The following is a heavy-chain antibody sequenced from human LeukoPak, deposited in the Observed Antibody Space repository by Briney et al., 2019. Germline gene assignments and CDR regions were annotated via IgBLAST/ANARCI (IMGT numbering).Heavy chain of an antibody. V-gene: IGHV3-23*01. J-gene: IGHJ4*02. CDR2: IISGGGT. CDR3: AIGAEGDITGVDY. Sequence: GGSLRLSCAASGFTFSNHAMSWVRQAPGKGLEWVSSIISGGGTFYPHSVRGRFTISRDTSKNSLYLQMNSLRPEDTAVYYCAIGAEGDITGVDYRGQGTLVIVSS. D-gene: IGHD3-3*01. CDR1: GFTFSNHA.